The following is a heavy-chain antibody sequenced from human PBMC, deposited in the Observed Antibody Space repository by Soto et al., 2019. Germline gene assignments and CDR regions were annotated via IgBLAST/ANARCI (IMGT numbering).Heavy chain of an antibody. D-gene: IGHD3-3*01. V-gene: IGHV1-8*01. CDR2: MNPNSGNT. CDR1: GYTFTSYD. J-gene: IGHJ5*02. CDR3: ARGGPTIFGVVITDNWFDP. Sequence: ASVKVSWQASGYTFTSYDINWVRHATGQRLEWMGWMNPNSGNTGYAQKFQGRVTMTRNTSISTAYMELSSLRSEDTAVYYCARGGPTIFGVVITDNWFDPWGQGTLVTVSS.